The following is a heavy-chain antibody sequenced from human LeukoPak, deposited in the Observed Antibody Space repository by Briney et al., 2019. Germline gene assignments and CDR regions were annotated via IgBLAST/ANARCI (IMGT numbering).Heavy chain of an antibody. D-gene: IGHD7-27*01. CDR3: ARETGAFDY. CDR2: IGPNDEGA. CDR1: GYTITGHH. J-gene: IGHJ4*02. Sequence: GGSVKVSCRASGYTITGHHMHWVRQAPGQGLEWMGLIGPNDEGAHYAQKFQGRVTMTRDTSISTDYMELSRLTSDDTAVYYCARETGAFDYWGQGTLVTVSS. V-gene: IGHV1-2*02.